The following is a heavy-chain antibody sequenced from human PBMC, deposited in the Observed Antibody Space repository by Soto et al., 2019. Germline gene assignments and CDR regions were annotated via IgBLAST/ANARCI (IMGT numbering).Heavy chain of an antibody. D-gene: IGHD3-9*01. Sequence: QITLKESGPSLVKPTQTLTLTCTFSGFSLSTSGVGVGRIRQPPGEALEWLAVISWDDAKEYIPSLKNRLTTPKDTSKTQLVPTTTNMGPMDTGTYYCARKGPEDWPLDYWGQGTLVTVSS. J-gene: IGHJ4*02. CDR1: GFSLSTSGVG. CDR2: ISWDDAK. V-gene: IGHV2-5*02. CDR3: ARKGPEDWPLDY.